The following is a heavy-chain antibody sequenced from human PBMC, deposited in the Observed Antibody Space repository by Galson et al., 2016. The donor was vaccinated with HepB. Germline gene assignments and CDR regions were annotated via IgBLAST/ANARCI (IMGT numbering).Heavy chain of an antibody. Sequence: SETLSLTCSVSGGSVSSDNYYWSWIRQPPGKGLEWIGYISFSGSTIYNPSLKSRVTISVDTSKNQFSLKLNSVTAADTAVYYCARGAGVDSEYFDWLLFIDFWGQGTLVTVSS. J-gene: IGHJ4*02. V-gene: IGHV4-61*01. CDR1: GGSVSSDNYY. CDR2: ISFSGST. CDR3: ARGAGVDSEYFDWLLFIDF. D-gene: IGHD3-9*01.